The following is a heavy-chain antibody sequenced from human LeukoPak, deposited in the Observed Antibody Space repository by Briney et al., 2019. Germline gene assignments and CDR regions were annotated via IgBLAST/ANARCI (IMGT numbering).Heavy chain of an antibody. CDR3: ARQGITGTTGGFDY. D-gene: IGHD1-7*01. V-gene: IGHV4-39*01. J-gene: IGHJ4*02. Sequence: SETLSLTCTVSGGSLSSSSYYWGWIRQPPGKGLEWIGSIYYSGSTYYNPSLKSRVTISVDTSKNQFSLKLSSVTAADTAVYYCARQGITGTTGGFDYWGQGTLVTVSS. CDR2: IYYSGST. CDR1: GGSLSSSSYY.